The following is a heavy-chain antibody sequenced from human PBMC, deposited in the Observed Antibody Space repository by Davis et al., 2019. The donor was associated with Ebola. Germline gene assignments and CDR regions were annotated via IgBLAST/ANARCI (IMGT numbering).Heavy chain of an antibody. CDR2: VTTDGKKT. CDR1: GFPFSSYW. V-gene: IGHV3-74*03. Sequence: PGGSLRLSCAASGFPFSSYWMPWVRQAPGKGLEWVSRVTTDGKKTTYAASVKGRFTVSRDNAQNTLFLQLTSLRPEDSGVYYCARSMRLSLDYFDFWGQGTLVSVS. J-gene: IGHJ4*02. CDR3: ARSMRLSLDYFDF.